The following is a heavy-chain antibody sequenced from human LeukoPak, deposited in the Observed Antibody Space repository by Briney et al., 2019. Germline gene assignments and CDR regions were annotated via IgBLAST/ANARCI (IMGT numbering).Heavy chain of an antibody. CDR3: AKVGTMVRGDLTDY. CDR1: GFTFSSYG. Sequence: PGRSLRLSCAASGFTFSSYGMHWVRQAPGKGLEWVAVISYDGSNKYYADSVKGRFTISRDNSKNTLYLQMNSLRAEDTAVYYCAKVGTMVRGDLTDYWGQGTLVTVSS. D-gene: IGHD3-10*01. J-gene: IGHJ4*02. V-gene: IGHV3-30*18. CDR2: ISYDGSNK.